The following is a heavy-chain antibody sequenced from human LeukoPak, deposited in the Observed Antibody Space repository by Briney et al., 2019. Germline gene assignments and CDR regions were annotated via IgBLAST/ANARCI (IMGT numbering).Heavy chain of an antibody. CDR1: GGSFSGYY. CDR3: AKDRFLFSSSSPSDY. V-gene: IGHV4-34*01. D-gene: IGHD6-13*01. CDR2: INHSGST. J-gene: IGHJ4*02. Sequence: SETLSLTCAVYGGSFSGYYWSWIRQPPGKGLEWIGEINHSGSTNYNPSLKSRVTISVDTSKNQFSLKLSSVTAADTAVYYCAKDRFLFSSSSPSDYWGQGTLVTVSS.